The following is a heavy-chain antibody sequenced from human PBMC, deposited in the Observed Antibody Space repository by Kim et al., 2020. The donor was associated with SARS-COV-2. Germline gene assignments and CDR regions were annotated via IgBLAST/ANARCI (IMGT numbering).Heavy chain of an antibody. V-gene: IGHV1-3*01. Sequence: ASVKVSCKASGYTFTSYAMHWVRQAPGQRLEWMGWINAGNGNTKYSQKFQGRVTITRDTSASTAYMELSSLISEDTAVYYCAREGPPWIQLWSYGGDNWFDPWGQGTLVTVSS. CDR3: AREGPPWIQLWSYGGDNWFDP. D-gene: IGHD5-18*01. CDR1: GYTFTSYA. J-gene: IGHJ5*02. CDR2: INAGNGNT.